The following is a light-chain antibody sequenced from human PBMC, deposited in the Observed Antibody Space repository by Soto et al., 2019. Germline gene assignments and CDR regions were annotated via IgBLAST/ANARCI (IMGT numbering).Light chain of an antibody. CDR3: QHRSDWPS. J-gene: IGKJ5*01. CDR1: QSVSSY. V-gene: IGKV3-11*01. Sequence: IVLTQSPATLSLSPGERATLSCRASQSVSSYLAWYQQKFGQAPRLLMYDASSRASGIPARFSGSGYGTDFTLTISSLEPEDFAVYYCQHRSDWPSFGQGTRLEIK. CDR2: DAS.